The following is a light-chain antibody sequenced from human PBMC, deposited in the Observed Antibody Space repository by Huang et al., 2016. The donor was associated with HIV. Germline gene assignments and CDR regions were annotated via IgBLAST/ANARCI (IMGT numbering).Light chain of an antibody. Sequence: EIVMTQSPATLSVSPGERATLSCRASQGVSSNLAWYQQKPGQAPRLLSQGASTRATGIPAKFSGSGSGTEFTLTISSLQSEDFAVYYGQQYNNWPWTFGQGTKMEIK. CDR2: GAS. CDR1: QGVSSN. J-gene: IGKJ1*01. CDR3: QQYNNWPWT. V-gene: IGKV3-15*01.